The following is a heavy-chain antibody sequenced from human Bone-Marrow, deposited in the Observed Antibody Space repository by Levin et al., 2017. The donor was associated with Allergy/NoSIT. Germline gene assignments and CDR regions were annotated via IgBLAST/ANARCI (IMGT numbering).Heavy chain of an antibody. CDR2: ISSGGHDI. Sequence: GESLKISCAASGFTFRTFGVNWVRQAPGKGLEWVSSISSGGHDIYYADSVKGRFTISRDNAKNSLYLQMDSLRTDDTGVYYCPKDRIHGILRNYGMDVWGQGTTVTVSS. CDR1: GFTFRTFG. CDR3: PKDRIHGILRNYGMDV. J-gene: IGHJ6*02. D-gene: IGHD3-9*01. V-gene: IGHV3-21*01.